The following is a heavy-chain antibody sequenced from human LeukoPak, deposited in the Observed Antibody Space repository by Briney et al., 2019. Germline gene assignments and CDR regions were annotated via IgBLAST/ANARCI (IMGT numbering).Heavy chain of an antibody. D-gene: IGHD3-3*01. J-gene: IGHJ1*01. CDR1: GYTFTTYY. CDR3: VRGGYDFSSGYYSSR. V-gene: IGHV1-46*01. CDR2: INPSVGST. Sequence: ASVKVSCKASGYTFTTYYMNWVRQAPGQGFEWMGIINPSVGSTSYAQKFQGRVTMTRDTSTSTVYMELSSLRSEDTAVYYCVRGGYDFSSGYYSSRWGQGTLVTVSS.